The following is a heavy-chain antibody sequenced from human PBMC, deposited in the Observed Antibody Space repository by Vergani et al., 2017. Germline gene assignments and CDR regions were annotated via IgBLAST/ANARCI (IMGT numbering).Heavy chain of an antibody. CDR1: GFTFDDYA. D-gene: IGHD6-13*01. V-gene: IGHV3-9*01. CDR3: AKDVAAAAPGLYGMDV. CDR2: ISWNSGSI. J-gene: IGHJ6*02. Sequence: EVQLVESGGGLVQPGRSLRLSCAASGFTFDDYAMHWVRQAPGKGLEWVSGISWNSGSICYADSVKGRFTISRDNAKNSLYLQMNSLRAEDTALYYCAKDVAAAAPGLYGMDVWGQGTTVTVSS.